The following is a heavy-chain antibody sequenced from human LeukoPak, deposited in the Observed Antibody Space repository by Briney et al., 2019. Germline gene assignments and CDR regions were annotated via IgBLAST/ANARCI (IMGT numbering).Heavy chain of an antibody. J-gene: IGHJ4*02. CDR1: GGSISSYY. CDR3: ARRTSYGYVN. D-gene: IGHD5-18*01. Sequence: PSETPSLTCTVSGGSISSYYWSWIRQPPGKGLEWFGYIYYSGSTNYNPSLKSRVTISVDTSKNQFSLKLSSVTAADTAVYYCARRTSYGYVNWGQGTLVTVSS. CDR2: IYYSGST. V-gene: IGHV4-59*01.